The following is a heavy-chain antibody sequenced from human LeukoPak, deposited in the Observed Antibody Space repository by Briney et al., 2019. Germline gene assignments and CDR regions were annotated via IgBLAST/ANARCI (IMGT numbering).Heavy chain of an antibody. V-gene: IGHV1-8*02. CDR3: ARGLIAAAGIGY. Sequence: ASVKVSCKASGYTFNSYYMHWVRQATGQGLEWMGWMNPNSGNTGYAQKFQGRVTMTRNTSISTAYMELSSLRSEDTAVYYCARGLIAAAGIGYWGQGTLVTVSS. CDR2: MNPNSGNT. D-gene: IGHD6-13*01. J-gene: IGHJ4*02. CDR1: GYTFNSYY.